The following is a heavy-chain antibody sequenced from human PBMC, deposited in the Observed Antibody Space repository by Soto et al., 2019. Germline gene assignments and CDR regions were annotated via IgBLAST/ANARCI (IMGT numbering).Heavy chain of an antibody. D-gene: IGHD2-21*02. V-gene: IGHV4-39*01. Sequence: XETLSLTCIVSGESISSSYYYWGWIRQPPGKGLEWIGSIYYNPSFKSRVTISIDTSKNHFSLKLSSVTATDTAVYYCARQRTTVVTQAYFDPWGQGALVTVSS. J-gene: IGHJ5*02. CDR1: GESISSSYYY. CDR2: IYYN. CDR3: ARQRTTVVTQAYFDP.